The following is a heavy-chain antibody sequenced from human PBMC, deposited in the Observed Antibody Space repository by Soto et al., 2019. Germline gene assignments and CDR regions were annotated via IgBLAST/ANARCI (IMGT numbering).Heavy chain of an antibody. CDR2: ITGSGGDT. Sequence: GGSLRLSCAASGFTFNNYAMGWVRQAPGKGLEWVSAITGSGGDTYYLDSVKGRFTISRDNSKNTLFLQVNSLRAEDTAIYYCAKLGSSAWSPHYYFDYWGQGTLVTVSS. V-gene: IGHV3-23*01. CDR3: AKLGSSAWSPHYYFDY. D-gene: IGHD3-10*01. CDR1: GFTFNNYA. J-gene: IGHJ4*02.